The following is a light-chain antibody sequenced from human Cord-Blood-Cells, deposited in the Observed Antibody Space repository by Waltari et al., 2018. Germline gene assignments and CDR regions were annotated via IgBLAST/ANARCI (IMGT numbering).Light chain of an antibody. CDR1: QGISSY. CDR3: QQLNSYPII. J-gene: IGKJ5*01. CDR2: AAS. V-gene: IGKV1-9*01. Sequence: IQLTQSPSSLSASVGDRVTITCRASQGISSYLAWYQQKPGKAPKLLIYAASTLQSGVTSRFSGSGSGTDFTLTISSLQPEDFATYYCQQLNSYPIIFGQGTRLEIK.